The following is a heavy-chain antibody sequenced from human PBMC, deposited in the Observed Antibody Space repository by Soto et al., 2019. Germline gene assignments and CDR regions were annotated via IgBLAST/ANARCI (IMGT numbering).Heavy chain of an antibody. D-gene: IGHD1-26*01. CDR1: GGTFSSYA. CDR2: IIPIFGTA. CDR3: ARVVGATYRRYYYGMDV. Sequence: QVQLVQSGAEVKKPGSSVKVSCKASGGTFSSYAISWVRQAPGQGLEWMGGIIPIFGTANYAQKFQGRVTITADESTSTANMELSSLRSEDTAVYYCARVVGATYRRYYYGMDVWGQGTTVTVSS. V-gene: IGHV1-69*12. J-gene: IGHJ6*02.